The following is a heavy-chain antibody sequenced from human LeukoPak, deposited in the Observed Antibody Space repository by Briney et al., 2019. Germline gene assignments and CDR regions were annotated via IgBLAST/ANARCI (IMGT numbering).Heavy chain of an antibody. CDR3: ASPSGYSSGWYLDY. J-gene: IGHJ4*02. D-gene: IGHD6-19*01. CDR2: INPNSGGT. CDR1: GYTFTGHY. V-gene: IGHV1-2*02. Sequence: ASVKVSCKASGYTFTGHYMHWVRQAPGQGLEWMGWINPNSGGTNYAQKFQGRVTMTRDTSISTAYMELSRLRSDDTAVYYCASPSGYSSGWYLDYWGQGTLVTVSS.